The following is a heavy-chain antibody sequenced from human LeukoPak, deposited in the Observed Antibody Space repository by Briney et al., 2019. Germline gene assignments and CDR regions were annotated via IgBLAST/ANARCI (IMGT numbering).Heavy chain of an antibody. Sequence: ASVKVSCKASGYSFSSYDINWVRQATGQGLEWMGWINPNSGGTNYAQKFQGRVTMTRDTSISTAYMELSRLRSDDTAVYYCARPMYYYDSSGHDYWGQGTLVTVSS. CDR1: GYSFSSYD. CDR3: ARPMYYYDSSGHDY. V-gene: IGHV1-2*02. J-gene: IGHJ4*02. D-gene: IGHD3-22*01. CDR2: INPNSGGT.